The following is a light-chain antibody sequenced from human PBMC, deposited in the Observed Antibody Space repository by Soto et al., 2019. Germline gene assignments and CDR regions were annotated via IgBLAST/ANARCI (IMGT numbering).Light chain of an antibody. V-gene: IGLV2-18*02. Sequence: QSALTQPPSVSGSPGQSVTISCTGTSSDIGRYNRVSWYHQPPGATPKLIIYEVNNRSSGVPDRFSGSKSGNTASLTISGLQAEDEANYFCSSSTTSSTLVFGGGTKLTVL. CDR1: SSDIGRYNR. CDR3: SSSTTSSTLV. CDR2: EVN. J-gene: IGLJ2*01.